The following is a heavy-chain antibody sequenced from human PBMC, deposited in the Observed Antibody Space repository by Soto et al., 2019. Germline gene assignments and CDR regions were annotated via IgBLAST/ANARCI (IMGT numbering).Heavy chain of an antibody. Sequence: PWETLSLTCTVSGGSITSGGNSWSWIRQPPGEGLEWIGYIYHSGDTYYNPSLKSRVSISIDRSRNQFSLKLNSVTAADTAVYYCARGNDFWRATDLVVGWFDPWGQGTLVTVSS. V-gene: IGHV4-30-2*01. CDR3: ARGNDFWRATDLVVGWFDP. CDR1: GGSITSGGNS. J-gene: IGHJ5*02. CDR2: IYHSGDT. D-gene: IGHD3-3*01.